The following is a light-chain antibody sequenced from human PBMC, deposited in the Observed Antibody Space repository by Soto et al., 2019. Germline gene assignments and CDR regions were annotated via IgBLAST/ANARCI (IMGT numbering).Light chain of an antibody. CDR2: DAS. CDR1: QGISSY. J-gene: IGKJ1*01. CDR3: QHYNSYSEA. V-gene: IGKV1D-8*01. Sequence: VIWMTQSPSLLSASTGDRVTISCRMSQGISSYLAWYQQKPGKAPELLIYDASALPRGVPSRFSGSGSGTKFTLTIASLQPDDVATYYCQHYNSYSEAFGQGTKVDIK.